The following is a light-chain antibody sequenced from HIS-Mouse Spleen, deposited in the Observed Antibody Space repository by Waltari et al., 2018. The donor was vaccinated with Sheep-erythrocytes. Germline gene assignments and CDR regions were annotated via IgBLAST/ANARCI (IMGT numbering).Light chain of an antibody. CDR1: SSDVGGYNY. CDR3: CSYAGSYNHV. J-gene: IGLJ1*01. V-gene: IGLV2-11*01. Sequence: QSALTQPRSVSGSPGQSVTISCTGTSSDVGGYNYVSWYHQHPAKAPKPMIYDVSKRPSWVPDRFYGSKSGNTASLTISGLQAEDDADYYCCSYAGSYNHVFATGTKVTVL. CDR2: DVS.